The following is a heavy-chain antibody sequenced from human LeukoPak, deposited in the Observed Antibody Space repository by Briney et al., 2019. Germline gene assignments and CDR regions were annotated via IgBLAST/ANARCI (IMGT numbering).Heavy chain of an antibody. V-gene: IGHV3-48*03. CDR1: GFXFSSYE. CDR2: IGGIGSIM. Sequence: PGGSLRLSCAASGFXFSSYEIHWVRQAPGKGLKWVSKIGGIGSIMYADSVKGRFTISTDSAKSSVYLQMNSLRAEDTAVYYCARRLPYYGMDVWGQGTTVTVSS. CDR3: ARRLPYYGMDV. J-gene: IGHJ6*02.